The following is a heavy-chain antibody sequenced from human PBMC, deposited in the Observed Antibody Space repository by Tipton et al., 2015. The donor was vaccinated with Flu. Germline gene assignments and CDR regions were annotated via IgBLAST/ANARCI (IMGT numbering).Heavy chain of an antibody. CDR3: ARGRSYSSARLDY. V-gene: IGHV4-59*01. CDR1: GDSMRSDYF. J-gene: IGHJ4*02. D-gene: IGHD6-6*01. CDR2: IYYSGST. Sequence: TLSLTCTVSGDSMRSDYFWSWIRQPPGKGLEWIGYIYYSGSTNYNPSLKSRVTISVDTSKTQFSLNLSSVSAADTAVYYCARGRSYSSARLDYWGQGTLVTVSS.